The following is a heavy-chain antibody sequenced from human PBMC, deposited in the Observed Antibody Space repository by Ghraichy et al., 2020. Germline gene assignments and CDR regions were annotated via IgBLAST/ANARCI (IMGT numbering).Heavy chain of an antibody. CDR2: INHSGST. J-gene: IGHJ6*02. Sequence: SETLSLTCAVYGGSFSGYYWSWIRQPPGKGLEWIGEINHSGSTNYNPSLKSRVTISIDTSKNQFSLKLSYVTAADTAVYYCARATIRDGMDVWGQGTTVTVS. V-gene: IGHV4-34*01. D-gene: IGHD5-12*01. CDR1: GGSFSGYY. CDR3: ARATIRDGMDV.